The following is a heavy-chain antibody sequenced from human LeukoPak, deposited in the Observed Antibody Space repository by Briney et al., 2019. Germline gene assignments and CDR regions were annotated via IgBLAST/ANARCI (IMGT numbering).Heavy chain of an antibody. J-gene: IGHJ5*02. CDR2: IIPIFGTA. Sequence: ASVKVSCKASGGTFSSYAISWVRQAPGQGLEWMGGIIPIFGTANYAQKFQGRVTITADESTSTACMELSSLRSEDTAVYYCARGGGSYYYDSSGRQDNWFDPWGQGTLVTVSS. D-gene: IGHD3-22*01. V-gene: IGHV1-69*01. CDR1: GGTFSSYA. CDR3: ARGGGSYYYDSSGRQDNWFDP.